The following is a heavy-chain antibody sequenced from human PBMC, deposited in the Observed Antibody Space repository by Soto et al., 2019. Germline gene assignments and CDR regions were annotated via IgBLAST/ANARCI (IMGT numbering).Heavy chain of an antibody. J-gene: IGHJ5*02. CDR1: GYTFSNYG. Sequence: QVQLVQSGAEVKKPGASVKVSCKASGYTFSNYGITWVRQAPGQGLEWMGWISSYNGNTNYARELQDRVTMTTDTSTSTGYMELRSLRSDDTAVYYCAREYRYCSDGNCSPGHSWFDPWGQGTLVTVSS. V-gene: IGHV1-18*01. D-gene: IGHD2-15*01. CDR3: AREYRYCSDGNCSPGHSWFDP. CDR2: ISSYNGNT.